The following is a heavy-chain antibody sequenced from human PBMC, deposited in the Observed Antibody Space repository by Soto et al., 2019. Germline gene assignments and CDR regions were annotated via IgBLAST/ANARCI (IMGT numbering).Heavy chain of an antibody. CDR3: ATTGPY. CDR1: GFTFSSYG. Sequence: QVQLVESGGGVVHPGRSLRLSCAASGFTFSSYGMHWVRQAPGKGLEWVAVIWFDGSNKFYADSVKGRFTISRDNSKNTVSLQMNSLIDEDSDAYYCATTGPYWGQGTLVTVSS. V-gene: IGHV3-33*01. D-gene: IGHD2-2*01. J-gene: IGHJ4*02. CDR2: IWFDGSNK.